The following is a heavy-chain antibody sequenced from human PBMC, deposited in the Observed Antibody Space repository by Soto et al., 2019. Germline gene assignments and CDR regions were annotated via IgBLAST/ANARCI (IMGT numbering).Heavy chain of an antibody. CDR2: IIPIFGTA. V-gene: IGHV1-69*13. Sequence: ASVKVSCKASGGTFSSYAISWVRQAPGQGLEWMGGIIPIFGTANYAQKFQGRVTITADESTSTAYMELSSLRSEDTAVYYCASLPSPRIAVAGTHFQHWGQGTLVTVSS. D-gene: IGHD6-19*01. CDR3: ASLPSPRIAVAGTHFQH. CDR1: GGTFSSYA. J-gene: IGHJ1*01.